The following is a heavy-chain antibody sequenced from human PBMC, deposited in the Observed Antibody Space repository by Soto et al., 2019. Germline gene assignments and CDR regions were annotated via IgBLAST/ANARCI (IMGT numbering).Heavy chain of an antibody. V-gene: IGHV1-2*04. D-gene: IGHD2-15*01. CDR2: INPSSGGT. CDR1: GYTFTGYY. J-gene: IGHJ4*02. Sequence: ASVKVSCKASGYTFTGYYMHWVRQAPGQGLEWMGWINPSSGGTNYAQKFQGWVTMTRDTSISTAYMELSSLRSDDTAVYYCARDKGYCSGASCPDFDYWGQGTLVTVSS. CDR3: ARDKGYCSGASCPDFDY.